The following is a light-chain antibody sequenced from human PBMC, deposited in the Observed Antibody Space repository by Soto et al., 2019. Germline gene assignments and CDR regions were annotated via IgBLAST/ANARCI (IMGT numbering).Light chain of an antibody. CDR3: QQYGSPALS. V-gene: IGKV3-20*01. CDR2: GAS. Sequence: EIVLTQSPGTLSLSPGERATLSCRAAQSINSNNLAWYQQRPGQGPRLLIYGASTRATGIPDRFSGSGSGTDFNLTITRVEPEDFAVYYCQQYGSPALSFGGGTKVEI. J-gene: IGKJ4*01. CDR1: QSINSNN.